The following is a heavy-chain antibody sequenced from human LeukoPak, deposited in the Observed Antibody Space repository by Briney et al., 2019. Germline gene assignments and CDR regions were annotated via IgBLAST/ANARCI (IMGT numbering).Heavy chain of an antibody. J-gene: IGHJ4*02. V-gene: IGHV2-70*04. Sequence: SGPALVKPTQTLTLTCTFSGFSLSTSGMRASWIRQPPGKALEWLARIDWDDDKFYSTSLKTRLTISKDTSKNQVVLTMTNMDPVDTATYYCARMTGTAMVYYFDYWGQGTLVTVSS. D-gene: IGHD5-18*01. CDR1: GFSLSTSGMR. CDR3: ARMTGTAMVYYFDY. CDR2: IDWDDDK.